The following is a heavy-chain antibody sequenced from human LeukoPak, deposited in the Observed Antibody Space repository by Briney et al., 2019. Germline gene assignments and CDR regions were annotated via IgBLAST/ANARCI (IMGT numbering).Heavy chain of an antibody. Sequence: PGGSLRFSCAASRFSFNAYAMSWVRQAPGKGLEWVSGISATGESTYYADSVKGRFTISRDNSKNTLFLQMNSLRAEDTALYYCAKIATRLIDSFGSERGWFDPWGQGTLVTVSS. CDR2: ISATGEST. CDR1: RFSFNAYA. CDR3: AKIATRLIDSFGSERGWFDP. J-gene: IGHJ5*02. V-gene: IGHV3-23*01. D-gene: IGHD3-10*01.